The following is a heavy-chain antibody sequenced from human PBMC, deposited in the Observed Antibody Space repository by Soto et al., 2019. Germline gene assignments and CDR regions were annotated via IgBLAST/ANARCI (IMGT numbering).Heavy chain of an antibody. D-gene: IGHD2-8*01. J-gene: IGHJ4*02. Sequence: GFSVSTSHISWVRQAPGKGLEWVSGLSDSGGSIYYADSVKGRFTISRDNSMNTLYLQMNTLRAEDTAVYYCAKVSSAWYAGFFDLWGQGTLVTVSS. CDR1: GFSVSTSH. CDR3: AKVSSAWYAGFFDL. V-gene: IGHV3-23*01. CDR2: LSDSGGSI.